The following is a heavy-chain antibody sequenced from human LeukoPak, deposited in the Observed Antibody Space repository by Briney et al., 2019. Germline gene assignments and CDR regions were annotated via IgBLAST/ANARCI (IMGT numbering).Heavy chain of an antibody. CDR3: ARDGTSTDDY. CDR1: GGTFSSYA. Sequence: ASVKVSCKASGGTFSSYAISWVRQAPGQGLEWMGWISGNNDNPNYGQKFQGRFAVTTDSSTATAYMELRNLTFDDTAVYYCARDGTSTDDYWGQGTLVTVSS. J-gene: IGHJ4*02. V-gene: IGHV1-18*01. CDR2: ISGNNDNP. D-gene: IGHD2-2*01.